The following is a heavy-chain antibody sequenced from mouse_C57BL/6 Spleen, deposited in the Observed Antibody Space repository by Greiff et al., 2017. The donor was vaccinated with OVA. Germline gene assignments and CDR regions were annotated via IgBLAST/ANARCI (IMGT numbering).Heavy chain of an antibody. D-gene: IGHD1-1*01. J-gene: IGHJ3*01. CDR1: GYTFTDYY. CDR3: ARGDGSSYDPFAY. Sequence: EVQLQQSGPELVKPGASVKISCKASGYTFTDYYMNWVKQSHGKSLEWIGDINPNNGGTSYNQKFKGKATLTVDKYSSTAYMELRSLTSEDSAVYYCARGDGSSYDPFAYWGQGTLVTVSA. CDR2: INPNNGGT. V-gene: IGHV1-26*01.